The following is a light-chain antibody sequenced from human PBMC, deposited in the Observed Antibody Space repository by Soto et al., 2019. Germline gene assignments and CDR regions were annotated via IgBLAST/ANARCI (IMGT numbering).Light chain of an antibody. CDR3: QQYKSYSPIT. CDR2: DAS. Sequence: DIQMTQSPSPLSASVGDRVTITCRASQSISRWLAWYQQKPGKAPKFLIYDASSLESGVPSRFGGSGSGTEFTLTISSLQADDFATYYCQQYKSYSPITFGQGTRLESK. J-gene: IGKJ5*01. V-gene: IGKV1-5*01. CDR1: QSISRW.